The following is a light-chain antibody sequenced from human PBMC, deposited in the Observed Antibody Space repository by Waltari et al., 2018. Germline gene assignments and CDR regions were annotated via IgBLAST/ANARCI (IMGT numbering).Light chain of an antibody. CDR2: SAS. CDR3: QQTSTNPLT. J-gene: IGKJ5*01. Sequence: DIQMTQSPSSLSASVGDSVTIACRASRHISTYLNWYQQKPGKAPKLLIYSASSLQRVVPARFSGGGSGTDFTLTINSLQPDDFATYFCQQTSTNPLTFGQGTRLEIK. V-gene: IGKV1-39*01. CDR1: RHISTY.